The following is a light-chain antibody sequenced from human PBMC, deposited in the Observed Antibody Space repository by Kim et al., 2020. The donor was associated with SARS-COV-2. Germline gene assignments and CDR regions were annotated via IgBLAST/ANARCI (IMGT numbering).Light chain of an antibody. Sequence: ATLYCKASQSVNSHVAWYQQKPGQAPRLVVFGASTRATGIPDRFSGSGSGTDYTLTITSLQPEDFATYYCQQYKSWPPLTFGGGTKVDIK. J-gene: IGKJ4*01. CDR2: GAS. CDR1: QSVNSH. CDR3: QQYKSWPPLT. V-gene: IGKV3-15*01.